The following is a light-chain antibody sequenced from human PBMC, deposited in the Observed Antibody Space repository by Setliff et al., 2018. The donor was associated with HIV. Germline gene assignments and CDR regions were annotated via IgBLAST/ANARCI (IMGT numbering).Light chain of an antibody. CDR3: CSYVNSGIYV. J-gene: IGLJ1*01. Sequence: QSVLTQPASVSGSPGQAITISCSGTSSDVGAYNYVSWYQQHPGKAPKVMIYDVNKRPSGVSNRFSGSKSGNTASLTISGLQAEDEADYYCCSYVNSGIYVFGTGTKVTVL. V-gene: IGLV2-23*02. CDR2: DVN. CDR1: SSDVGAYNY.